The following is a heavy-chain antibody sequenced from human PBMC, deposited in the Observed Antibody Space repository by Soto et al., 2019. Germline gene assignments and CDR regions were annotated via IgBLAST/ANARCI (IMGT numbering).Heavy chain of an antibody. CDR3: ARVLGYDSSGNFDY. D-gene: IGHD3-22*01. CDR1: GYTFTSYG. J-gene: IGHJ4*02. CDR2: ISAYNGNT. Sequence: GASVKVSCKASGYTFTSYGISWVRQAPGQGLEWMGWISAYNGNTNYAQKLQGRVTMTTDTSTSTAYMELRSLRSDDSAVYYCARVLGYDSSGNFDYWGQGTLVTVSS. V-gene: IGHV1-18*01.